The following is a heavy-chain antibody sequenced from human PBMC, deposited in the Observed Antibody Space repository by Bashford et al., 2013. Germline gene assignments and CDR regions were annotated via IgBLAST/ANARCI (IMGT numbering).Heavy chain of an antibody. V-gene: IGHV1-2*02. D-gene: IGHD2-21*02. CDR3: AKDYCAGDCASFFDL. J-gene: IGHJ2*01. Sequence: ASVKVSCKASGYTFSDYYLHWVRQAPGQGLEWMGWINPNSGGTTYAHNFKGRVTLTRDTSISTAYMELSSLTSDDTAVYYCAKDYCAGDCASFFDLWGRGTLVTVSS. CDR1: GYTFSDYY. CDR2: INPNSGGT.